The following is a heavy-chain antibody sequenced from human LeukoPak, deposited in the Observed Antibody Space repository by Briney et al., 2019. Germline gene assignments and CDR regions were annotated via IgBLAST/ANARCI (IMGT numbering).Heavy chain of an antibody. CDR3: ARAPPPLERGGGSEFDY. J-gene: IGHJ4*02. CDR1: GYSFTSYW. D-gene: IGHD1-1*01. Sequence: GESLEISCKGSGYSFTSYWIGWVRQMPGKGLEWMGIIYPGDSDTRYSPSFQGQVTISADKSISTAYLQWSSLKASDTAMYYCARAPPPLERGGGSEFDYWGQGTLVTVSS. CDR2: IYPGDSDT. V-gene: IGHV5-51*01.